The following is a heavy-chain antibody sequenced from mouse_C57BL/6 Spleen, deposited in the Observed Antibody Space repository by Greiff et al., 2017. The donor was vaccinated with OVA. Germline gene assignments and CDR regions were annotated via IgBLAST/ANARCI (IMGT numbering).Heavy chain of an antibody. CDR1: GYTFTSYW. CDR3: AREGWGAMDY. Sequence: QVQLQQPGAELVRPGSSVKLSCKASGYTFTSYWMHWVKQRPIQGLEWIGNIDPSDSETHYNQKFKDKATLTVDKSSSTAYMQLSSLTSEDSAVYYGAREGWGAMDYWGQGTSVTVSS. J-gene: IGHJ4*01. V-gene: IGHV1-52*01. CDR2: IDPSDSET. D-gene: IGHD1-1*02.